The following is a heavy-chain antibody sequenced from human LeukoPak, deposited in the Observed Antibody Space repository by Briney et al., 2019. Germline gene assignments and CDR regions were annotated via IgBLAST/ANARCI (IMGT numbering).Heavy chain of an antibody. V-gene: IGHV1-46*01. J-gene: IGHJ5*02. Sequence: GASVKVSCKASGYIFTYYYMHWVRQAPGQGLEWMGIINPSGGTTNYAQKFQGRVTLTRDMSTSTDYMELSSLRSEDTAVYYCARDNSLQDMAWWFDPWGQETLVIVSS. CDR2: INPSGGTT. CDR1: GYIFTYYY. D-gene: IGHD5-24*01. CDR3: ARDNSLQDMAWWFDP.